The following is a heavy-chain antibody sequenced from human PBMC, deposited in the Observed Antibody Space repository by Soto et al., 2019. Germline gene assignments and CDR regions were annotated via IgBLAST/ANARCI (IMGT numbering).Heavy chain of an antibody. V-gene: IGHV3-66*01. J-gene: IGHJ4*02. CDR2: IYSSGMT. CDR1: GLTVNSNY. Sequence: PGGSLRLSCAASGLTVNSNYMSWVRQPPGKGLEWVAVIYSSGMTDYADSVKGRFTISRDNSENTVFLHMSSLRVEDTAIYHCARVGFTSGWYRDWGQGTQVTVS. D-gene: IGHD6-19*01. CDR3: ARVGFTSGWYRD.